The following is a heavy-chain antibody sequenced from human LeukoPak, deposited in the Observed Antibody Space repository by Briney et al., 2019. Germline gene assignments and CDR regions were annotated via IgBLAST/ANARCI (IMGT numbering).Heavy chain of an antibody. D-gene: IGHD5-18*01. CDR3: AQLLRRGQLWFSGMDV. Sequence: AAVKVSCKASGYTLTSYYFHWVRQAPGQGLEWMGWITPSGSDTRYAQKFQGRVTVTRDTTTSTVYMELSSLRSDDTAVYYCAQLLRRGQLWFSGMDVWGQGTTVTVSS. V-gene: IGHV1-46*01. CDR2: ITPSGSDT. CDR1: GYTLTSYY. J-gene: IGHJ6*02.